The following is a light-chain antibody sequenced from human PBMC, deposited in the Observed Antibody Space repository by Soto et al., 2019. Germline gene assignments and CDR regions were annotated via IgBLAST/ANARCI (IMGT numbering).Light chain of an antibody. CDR3: AAWDDSLGAWV. Sequence: QSVLTQPPSASGTPGQRVTISCSGSNSNIGRHTVNWYQRLPGTAPKLLIYTDNQRPSGVPDRFSDSKSGTSASLAISALQSEDEADYYCAAWDDSLGAWVFGGGTKLTVL. V-gene: IGLV1-44*01. CDR2: TDN. CDR1: NSNIGRHT. J-gene: IGLJ3*02.